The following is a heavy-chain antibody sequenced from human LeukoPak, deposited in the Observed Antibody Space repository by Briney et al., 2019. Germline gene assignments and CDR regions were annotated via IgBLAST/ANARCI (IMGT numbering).Heavy chain of an antibody. Sequence: GGSLRLSCAASGFTFSDYYMSWIRQAPGKGLEWVSYISSSGSTIYYADSVKGRFTISRDNAKNSLYLQMNSLRAEDTAVYYCAKDSRTFGGVIVSGTFDYWGQGTLVTVSS. CDR3: AKDSRTFGGVIVSGTFDY. V-gene: IGHV3-11*04. D-gene: IGHD3-16*02. CDR2: ISSSGSTI. CDR1: GFTFSDYY. J-gene: IGHJ4*02.